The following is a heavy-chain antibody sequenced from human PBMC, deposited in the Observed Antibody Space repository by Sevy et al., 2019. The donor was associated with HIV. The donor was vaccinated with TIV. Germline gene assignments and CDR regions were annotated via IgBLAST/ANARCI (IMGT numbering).Heavy chain of an antibody. CDR2: IKSKTDGERT. Sequence: GGSLRLSCAASGLSFTSAWMSWVRQAPGKGLEWVGRIKSKTDGERTDYPAPVRGRFTISRDDSNNTLYLQMNSLETEDTAVYYCTTTLSTAHYMFVWGQGTTVTVSS. J-gene: IGHJ6*02. CDR1: GLSFTSAW. D-gene: IGHD3-10*02. CDR3: TTTLSTAHYMFV. V-gene: IGHV3-15*01.